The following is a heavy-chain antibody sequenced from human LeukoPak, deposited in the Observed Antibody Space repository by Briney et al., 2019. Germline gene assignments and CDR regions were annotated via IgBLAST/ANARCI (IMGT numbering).Heavy chain of an antibody. CDR2: IWYDGSNK. V-gene: IGHV3-33*01. J-gene: IGHJ4*02. CDR3: ARGLGYFDY. D-gene: IGHD3-16*01. Sequence: GGSLRLSCAASGFTFSSYGMHWVRQAPGEGLEWVAVIWYDGSNKYYADSVKGRFTISRDNSKNTLYLQMNSLRAEDTAVYYCARGLGYFDYWGQGTLVTVSS. CDR1: GFTFSSYG.